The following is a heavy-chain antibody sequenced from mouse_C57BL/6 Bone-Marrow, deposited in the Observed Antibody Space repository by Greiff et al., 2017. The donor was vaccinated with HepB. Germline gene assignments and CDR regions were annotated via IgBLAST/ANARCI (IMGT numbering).Heavy chain of an antibody. D-gene: IGHD2-3*01. V-gene: IGHV1-82*01. CDR3: ARGWLRGY. CDR2: IYPGDGDT. Sequence: QVQLQQSGPELVKPGASVKISCKASGYAFSSSWMNWVKQRPGKGLEWIGRIYPGDGDTNYNGKLKGKATLTADKSSSTAYMQLSSLTSEDSAVYFCARGWLRGYWGQGTTLTVSS. J-gene: IGHJ2*01. CDR1: GYAFSSSW.